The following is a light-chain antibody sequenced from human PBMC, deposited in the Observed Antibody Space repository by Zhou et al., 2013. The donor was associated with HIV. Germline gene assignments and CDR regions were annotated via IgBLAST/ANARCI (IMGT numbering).Light chain of an antibody. V-gene: IGKV3D-7*01. Sequence: EIVMTQSPATLSLSPGERATLSCRASQSVGSSYFSWFQQKPGQAPGLLIYGASTRATGIPARFSGSGSGTDFTLTISSLQPEDFAVYFCQQDYNLYSFGQGTKLETK. J-gene: IGKJ2*03. CDR3: QQDYNLYS. CDR2: GAS. CDR1: QSVGSSY.